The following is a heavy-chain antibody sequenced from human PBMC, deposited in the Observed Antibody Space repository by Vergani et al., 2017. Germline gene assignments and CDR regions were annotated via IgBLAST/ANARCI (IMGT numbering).Heavy chain of an antibody. CDR2: ISGSGGST. CDR1: GFTFSSYA. CDR3: ARSEKTYYDYGWGRGYHDAFDI. Sequence: EVQLLESGGGLVQPGGSLRLSCAASGFTFSSYAMSWVRQAPGKGLEWVSAISGSGGSTYYADSVKGRFTISRDNSKNTLYLQMNSLRAEDTAGYYCARSEKTYYDYGWGRGYHDAFDIWGQGTMVTVSS. J-gene: IGHJ3*02. D-gene: IGHD3-16*01. V-gene: IGHV3-23*01.